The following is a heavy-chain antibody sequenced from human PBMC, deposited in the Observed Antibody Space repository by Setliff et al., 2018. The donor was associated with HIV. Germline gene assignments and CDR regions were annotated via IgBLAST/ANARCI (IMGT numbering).Heavy chain of an antibody. V-gene: IGHV3-53*01. CDR3: ARDPHPFSGEPLDAFDV. CDR1: GFTVSSNY. Sequence: HPGGSLRLSCAASGFTVSSNYMSWVRQAPGKGLEWVSVIYSGGSTYYADSVKGRFTISRDNSKNTLYLQMNSLRAEDTAVYYCARDPHPFSGEPLDAFDVWGQGTMVTVSS. CDR2: IYSGGST. D-gene: IGHD3-16*01. J-gene: IGHJ3*01.